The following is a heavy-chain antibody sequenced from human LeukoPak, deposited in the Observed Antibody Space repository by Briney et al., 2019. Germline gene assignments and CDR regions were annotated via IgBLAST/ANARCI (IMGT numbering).Heavy chain of an antibody. CDR2: VVGAGTTT. D-gene: IGHD6-19*01. CDR1: GFTFVNYA. V-gene: IGHV3-23*01. Sequence: GGSLRLSCAASGFTFVNYAMSWVRQAPGKGLEWVSAVVGAGTTTFYADSVKGRFTISRDNSKNTVYLQISSLRAGDTAVYYCAKARLSTGWAYNDYWGQGTLVTVSS. CDR3: AKARLSTGWAYNDY. J-gene: IGHJ4*02.